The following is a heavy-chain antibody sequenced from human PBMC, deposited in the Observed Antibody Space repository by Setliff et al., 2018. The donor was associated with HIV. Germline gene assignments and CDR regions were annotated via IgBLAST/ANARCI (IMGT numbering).Heavy chain of an antibody. CDR1: GVSIPTNY. J-gene: IGHJ4*01. V-gene: IGHV4-4*07. CDR2: IHTTGGT. Sequence: PSETLSLTCNISGVSIPTNYWNWIRQPAGKGLEWIGRIHTTGGTNYNPALKSRVTMSIDTSENQFSLTVNSVTAADTAMYFCARDEGRATGSWWDQSASWYLDYWGHGILVTVSS. D-gene: IGHD6-13*01. CDR3: ARDEGRATGSWWDQSASWYLDY.